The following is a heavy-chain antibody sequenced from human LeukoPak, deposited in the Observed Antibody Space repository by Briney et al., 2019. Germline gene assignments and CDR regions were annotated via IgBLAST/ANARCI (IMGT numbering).Heavy chain of an antibody. CDR1: GGSISSYY. V-gene: IGHV4-59*01. J-gene: IGHJ5*02. CDR2: IYYSGST. D-gene: IGHD3-3*01. Sequence: SETLSLTCTVSGGSISSYYWSWIRHPPGKGLEWIGYIYYSGSTNYNPSLKSRVTISVDTSKNQFSLKLSSVTAADTAVYYCARITDFWSAPNNWFDPWGQGTLVTVSS. CDR3: ARITDFWSAPNNWFDP.